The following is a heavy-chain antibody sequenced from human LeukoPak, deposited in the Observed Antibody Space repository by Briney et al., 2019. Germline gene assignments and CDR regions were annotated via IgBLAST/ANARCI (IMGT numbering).Heavy chain of an antibody. CDR1: GFTFSSYA. CDR3: ARDLNYYDSSGIFQH. J-gene: IGHJ1*01. Sequence: PGGSLRLSCAASGFTFSSYAMSWVRQAPGKGLEWVSGISGSGDNKYSADSVKGRFTISRDNSTNTLYLQMNSLRAEDTAVYYCARDLNYYDSSGIFQHWGQGTLVTVSS. D-gene: IGHD3-22*01. CDR2: ISGSGDNK. V-gene: IGHV3-23*01.